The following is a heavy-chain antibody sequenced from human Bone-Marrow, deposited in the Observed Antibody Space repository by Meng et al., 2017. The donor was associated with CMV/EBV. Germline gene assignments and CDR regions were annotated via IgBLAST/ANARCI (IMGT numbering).Heavy chain of an antibody. D-gene: IGHD4-23*01. J-gene: IGHJ3*02. V-gene: IGHV1-58*01. CDR3: AAVGSTVELLAAFDI. CDR1: GFTFTSSA. Sequence: SVKVSCKASGFTFTSSAVQWVRQARGQRLEWIGWIVVGSGNTNYAQKFQERVTITRDMSTSTAYMELSSLRSEDTAVYYCAAVGSTVELLAAFDIWDQGTMVTVSS. CDR2: IVVGSGNT.